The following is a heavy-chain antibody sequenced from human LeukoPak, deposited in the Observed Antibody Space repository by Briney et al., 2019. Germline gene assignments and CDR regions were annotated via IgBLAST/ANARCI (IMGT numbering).Heavy chain of an antibody. CDR2: ISAYNGNT. V-gene: IGHV1-18*01. Sequence: ASVKVSCKASGYTFTSYGISWVRQAPGQGLEWMGWISAYNGNTNYAQKLQGRVTMTTDTSTSTAYMELRSLRSDDTAVYYCARGTYYYDSSGTNWFDPWGQGTLVTVSS. D-gene: IGHD3-22*01. CDR3: ARGTYYYDSSGTNWFDP. CDR1: GYTFTSYG. J-gene: IGHJ5*02.